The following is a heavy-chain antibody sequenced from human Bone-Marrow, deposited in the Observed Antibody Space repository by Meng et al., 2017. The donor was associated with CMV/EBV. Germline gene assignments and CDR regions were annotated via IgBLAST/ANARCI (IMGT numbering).Heavy chain of an antibody. J-gene: IGHJ4*02. Sequence: GESLKISCVGSGYAFSRFWMSWVRQAPGKGLEWVANIKQDGSEKHYVDSVRGRFTISRDNAKNSLYLQMFSLTVEDTAVYYCARDPWCTLWGQGTLVTVSS. D-gene: IGHD2-8*01. CDR3: ARDPWCTL. CDR2: IKQDGSEK. CDR1: GYAFSRFW. V-gene: IGHV3-7*01.